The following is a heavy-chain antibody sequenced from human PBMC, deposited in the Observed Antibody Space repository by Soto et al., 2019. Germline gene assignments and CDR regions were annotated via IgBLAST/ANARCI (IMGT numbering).Heavy chain of an antibody. V-gene: IGHV4-30-4*01. J-gene: IGHJ3*02. CDR3: ARDLGYYYGSGSQTPVAFDI. Sequence: SETLSLTCTVSGGSISSGDNYWNWIRQPPGKGLEWIGYIYYSGSTYYNPSLKSRVTLSVDTSKNQFSLKVNSVTAADTAVYYCARDLGYYYGSGSQTPVAFDIWGQGTMVTVS. CDR2: IYYSGST. CDR1: GGSISSGDNY. D-gene: IGHD3-10*01.